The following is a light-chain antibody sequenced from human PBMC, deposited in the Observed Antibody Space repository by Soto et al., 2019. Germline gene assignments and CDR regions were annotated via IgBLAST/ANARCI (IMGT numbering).Light chain of an antibody. J-gene: IGKJ1*01. CDR3: QQYTSYSCT. Sequence: DIQMTQSPSTLSASVGDRVTITCRASQSISSWLAWYQQKPGKAPKLLIYDASSLESGVPSRFSGSGSGTEFTLNISSLQHDDFATYYCQQYTSYSCTFGQGTTLEIK. CDR1: QSISSW. V-gene: IGKV1-5*01. CDR2: DAS.